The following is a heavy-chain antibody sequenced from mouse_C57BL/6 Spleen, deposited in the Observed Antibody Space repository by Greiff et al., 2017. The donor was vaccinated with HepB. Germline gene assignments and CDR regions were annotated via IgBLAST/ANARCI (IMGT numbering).Heavy chain of an antibody. V-gene: IGHV3-6*01. D-gene: IGHD1-1*01. CDR3: ASRGGSQAWFAY. J-gene: IGHJ3*01. CDR1: GYSITSGYY. Sequence: EVQLQESGPGLVKPSQSLSLTCSVTGYSITSGYYWNWIRQFPGNKLEWMGYISYDGSNNYNPSLKNRISITRDTSKNQFFLKLNSVTTEDTATYYCASRGGSQAWFAYWGQGTLVTVSA. CDR2: ISYDGSN.